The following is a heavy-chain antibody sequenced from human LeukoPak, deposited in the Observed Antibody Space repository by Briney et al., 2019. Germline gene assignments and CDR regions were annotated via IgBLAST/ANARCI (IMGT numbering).Heavy chain of an antibody. CDR1: GYTFTGYF. CDR3: ARGGEGAAIDYFDY. V-gene: IGHV1-2*02. J-gene: IGHJ4*02. CDR2: INPNSGGT. D-gene: IGHD3-10*01. Sequence: ASVKVSCKASGYTFTGYFMHWVRQAPGQGLEWMGWINPNSGGTNYAQKFQGRVTMTRDTSISTAYMELSRLRSDDTAVYYCARGGEGAAIDYFDYWGQGTLVTASS.